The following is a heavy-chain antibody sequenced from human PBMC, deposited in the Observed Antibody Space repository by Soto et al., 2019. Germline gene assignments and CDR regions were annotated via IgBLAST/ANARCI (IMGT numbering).Heavy chain of an antibody. J-gene: IGHJ4*02. CDR2: IFSNDEK. CDR3: ARILRNNHHPPDY. CDR1: GISLSNDRTG. Sequence: QVTLKESGPVLVKPTETLTLTCTVSGISLSNDRTGVSWIRQPPGKALEWLAHIFSNDEKSHSTSLKTRLTISKDTSKSQVVLTMTNVDPVDTATCYCARILRNNHHPPDYWGQGTLVTVSS. V-gene: IGHV2-26*01.